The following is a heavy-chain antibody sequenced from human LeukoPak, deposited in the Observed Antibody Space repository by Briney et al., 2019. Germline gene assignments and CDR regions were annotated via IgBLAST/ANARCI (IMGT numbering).Heavy chain of an antibody. Sequence: ASVKVSCKASGYTFTSYDINWVRQATGQGLEWMGWMNPNSGNTGYAQKFQGRVTMTRNTSISTAYMELSSLRSEDTAVYYCARHGGDDFWSGRRNYYYYYMDVWGKGTTVTVSS. CDR2: MNPNSGNT. CDR3: ARHGGDDFWSGRRNYYYYYMDV. V-gene: IGHV1-8*01. CDR1: GYTFTSYD. J-gene: IGHJ6*03. D-gene: IGHD3-3*01.